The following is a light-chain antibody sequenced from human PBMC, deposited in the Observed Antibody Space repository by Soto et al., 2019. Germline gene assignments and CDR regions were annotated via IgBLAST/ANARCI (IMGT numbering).Light chain of an antibody. CDR2: AAS. CDR1: QSISSY. J-gene: IGKJ5*01. V-gene: IGKV1-39*01. Sequence: IQMTQSPSSLSASVGDRLTSTCRASQSISSYLNWFQQKPRKAPKLLIYAASSLQSGVPSRFSGSGSGTDFTLTISSLQPEDFATYFCQQANSFPITFGQGTRLEIK. CDR3: QQANSFPIT.